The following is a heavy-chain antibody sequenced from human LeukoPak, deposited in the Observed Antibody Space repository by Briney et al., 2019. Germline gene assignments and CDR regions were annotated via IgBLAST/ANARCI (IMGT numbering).Heavy chain of an antibody. J-gene: IGHJ4*02. CDR1: GYTFTSYA. Sequence: ASVKVSCKASGYTFTSYAIHWVRQAPGQGLEWMGWITPSGGTNYPQKFQRRVAITWDTSITTAYMDLSRLTSDDTAVYYCARDRYGDGFAHLDYWGQGALVSVSS. CDR2: ITPSGGT. V-gene: IGHV1-2*02. CDR3: ARDRYGDGFAHLDY. D-gene: IGHD5-24*01.